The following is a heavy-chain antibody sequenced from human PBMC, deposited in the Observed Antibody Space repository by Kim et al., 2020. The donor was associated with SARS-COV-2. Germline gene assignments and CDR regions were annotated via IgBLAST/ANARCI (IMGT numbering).Heavy chain of an antibody. CDR3: ARGGTAMVRSYFDY. Sequence: SETLSLTCTVSGGSISSSSYYWGWIRQPPGKGLEWIGSIYYSGSTYYNPSLKSRVTISVDTSKNQFSLKLSSVIAADTAVYYCARGGTAMVRSYFDYWG. D-gene: IGHD5-18*01. CDR2: IYYSGST. CDR1: GGSISSSSYY. V-gene: IGHV4-39*07. J-gene: IGHJ4*01.